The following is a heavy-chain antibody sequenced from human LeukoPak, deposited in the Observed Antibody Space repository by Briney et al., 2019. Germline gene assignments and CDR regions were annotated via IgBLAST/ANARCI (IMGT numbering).Heavy chain of an antibody. J-gene: IGHJ5*02. CDR1: GGSISSSNW. Sequence: SETLSLTCAVSGGSISSSNWWSWVRQPPGKGLEWIGEIYHSGSTNYNPSLKSRVTISVDKSKNQFSLKLSSVTAADTAVYYCARVNFYYGSGSPDWFDPWGQGTLVTVSS. CDR3: ARVNFYYGSGSPDWFDP. CDR2: IYHSGST. V-gene: IGHV4-4*02. D-gene: IGHD3-10*01.